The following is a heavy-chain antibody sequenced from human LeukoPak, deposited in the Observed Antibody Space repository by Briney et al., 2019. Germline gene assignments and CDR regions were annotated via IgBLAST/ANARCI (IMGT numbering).Heavy chain of an antibody. CDR3: ARDPDYGDPPHGDY. V-gene: IGHV4-61*01. CDR1: GGSISSSSYY. CDR2: IYYSGST. Sequence: SETLSLTCTVSGGSISSSSYYWTWIRQPPGKGLEWIGYIYYSGSTNYNPSLKSRVTISVDTSKNQFSLKLSSVTAADTAVYYCARDPDYGDPPHGDYWGQGTLVTVSS. D-gene: IGHD4-17*01. J-gene: IGHJ4*02.